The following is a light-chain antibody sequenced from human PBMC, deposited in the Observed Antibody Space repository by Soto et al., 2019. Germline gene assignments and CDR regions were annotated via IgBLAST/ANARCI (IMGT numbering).Light chain of an antibody. CDR1: SSDIGAYDY. J-gene: IGLJ1*01. CDR3: FSFKTTSTHV. Sequence: QSALTQPASLSGSPGQSITISCTGTSSDIGAYDYASWFQQHPGKAPKLMISEVNNRPSGVSNRFSGSKSGNTAYLTISGLQVEDEAEYFCFSFKTTSTHVFGTGTKVTVL. CDR2: EVN. V-gene: IGLV2-14*01.